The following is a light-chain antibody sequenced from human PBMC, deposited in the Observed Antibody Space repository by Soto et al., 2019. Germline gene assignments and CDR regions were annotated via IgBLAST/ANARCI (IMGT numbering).Light chain of an antibody. CDR1: QGIRNN. J-gene: IGKJ2*01. CDR2: AAS. CDR3: LQDYNYPNT. V-gene: IGKV1-6*01. Sequence: AIQMTQSPSSLSASVGDRVAITCRASQGIRNNLGWYQQKPGKAPKLLIYAASSLQSGVPSRFSGSGSGTDFTLTISSLQPEDFATYFCLQDYNYPNTFGQGTKLEIK.